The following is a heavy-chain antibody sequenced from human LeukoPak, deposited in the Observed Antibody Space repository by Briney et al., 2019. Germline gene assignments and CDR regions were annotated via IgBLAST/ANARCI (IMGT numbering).Heavy chain of an antibody. J-gene: IGHJ6*02. CDR2: ISAYNGNT. D-gene: IGHD1-26*01. CDR3: ARRSGSSDYYYYYGMDV. V-gene: IGHV1-18*01. CDR1: GGTFSSYA. Sequence: ASVKVSCKASGGTFSSYAISWVRQAPGQGLEWMGWISAYNGNTNYAQKLQGRVTMTTDTSTSTAYMELRSLRSDDTAVYYCARRSGSSDYYYYYGMDVWGQGTTVTVSS.